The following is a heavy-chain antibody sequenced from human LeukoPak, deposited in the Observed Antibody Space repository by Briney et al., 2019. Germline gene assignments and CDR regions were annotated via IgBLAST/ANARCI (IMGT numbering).Heavy chain of an antibody. J-gene: IGHJ4*02. Sequence: PSETLSLTCTVSGGSISSSSYYWGWIRQPPGKGLEWIGSIYYSGSTYYNPSLKSRVTISVDTSKNQFSLKLSSVTAADTAVYYCARHGYYDSSGYPYYFDYWGQGTLVTVSS. CDR1: GGSISSSSYY. V-gene: IGHV4-39*01. D-gene: IGHD3-22*01. CDR2: IYYSGST. CDR3: ARHGYYDSSGYPYYFDY.